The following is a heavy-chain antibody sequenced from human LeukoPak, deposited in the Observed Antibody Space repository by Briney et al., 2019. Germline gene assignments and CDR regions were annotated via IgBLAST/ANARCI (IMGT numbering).Heavy chain of an antibody. CDR1: DYSISSGYY. CDR3: ARHYYYDSSGYPIDY. V-gene: IGHV4-38-2*01. D-gene: IGHD3-22*01. Sequence: SETLSLTCAVSDYSISSGYYWGWIRQPPGKGLEWIGSIYHSGSTYYNPSLKSRVTISVGTSKNQFSLKLSSVTAADPAVYYCARHYYYDSSGYPIDYWGQGTLVTVSS. J-gene: IGHJ4*02. CDR2: IYHSGST.